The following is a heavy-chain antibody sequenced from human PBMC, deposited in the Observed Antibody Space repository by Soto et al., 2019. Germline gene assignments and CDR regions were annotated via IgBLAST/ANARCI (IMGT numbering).Heavy chain of an antibody. V-gene: IGHV3-13*01. CDR1: VFTFISYD. CDR3: ARGSYSNYFDY. J-gene: IGHJ4*02. D-gene: IGHD6-13*01. Sequence: QTGWSLRLACASSVFTFISYDMHWVRQATGKGLEWVSAIGTAGDTHYPGSVKGRFTISRENAKNSLYLQMNSLRAGDTAVYYCARGSYSNYFDYWGQGTLVTVSS. CDR2: IGTAGDT.